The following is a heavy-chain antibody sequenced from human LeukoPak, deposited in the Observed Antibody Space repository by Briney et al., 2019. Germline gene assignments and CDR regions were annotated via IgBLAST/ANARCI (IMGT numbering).Heavy chain of an antibody. Sequence: PGGTLRLSCAASGFTFSSYGMSWIRQPPGKGLEWLGDINLSGSTNYNPSLKSRITISLDTSKNQFSLKLSSVTAADTAVYYCARVYSYPDGVGCVDPWGQGTLVTVSS. D-gene: IGHD5-18*01. CDR3: ARVYSYPDGVGCVDP. CDR2: INLSGST. V-gene: IGHV4-34*01. CDR1: GFTFSSYG. J-gene: IGHJ5*02.